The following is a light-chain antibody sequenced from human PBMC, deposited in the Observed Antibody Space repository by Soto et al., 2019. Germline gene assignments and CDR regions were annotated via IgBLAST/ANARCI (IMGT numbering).Light chain of an antibody. Sequence: EVVMTQSPATLSVSPGERATLSCRASQSVRSHLAWYQQKPGQAPSLLIYATSTRATGTPDRFSGSGSGTDFTLTITRLEPEDYAVYYCQQYDDSVRYIFGQGTNLEVK. V-gene: IGKV3D-15*01. J-gene: IGKJ2*01. CDR1: QSVRSH. CDR2: ATS. CDR3: QQYDDSVRYI.